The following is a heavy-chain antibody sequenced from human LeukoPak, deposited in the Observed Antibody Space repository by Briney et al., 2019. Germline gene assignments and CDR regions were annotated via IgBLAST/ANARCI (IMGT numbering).Heavy chain of an antibody. CDR2: MSWNSGSI. J-gene: IGHJ6*03. CDR3: AKSDSSSWYGGYYYMDV. V-gene: IGHV3-9*03. CDR1: GYTVTELS. D-gene: IGHD6-13*01. Sequence: SCKVSGYTVTELSMHWVRQAPGKGLEWVSGMSWNSGSIGYADSVKGRFTISRDNAKNSLYLQMNSLRAEDMALYYCAKSDSSSWYGGYYYMDVWGKGTTVTVSS.